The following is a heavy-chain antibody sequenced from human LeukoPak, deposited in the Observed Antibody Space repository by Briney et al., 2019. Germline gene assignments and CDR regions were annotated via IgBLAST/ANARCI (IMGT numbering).Heavy chain of an antibody. CDR2: IKQDGSEK. CDR3: AKKVAAGKALLP. D-gene: IGHD6-13*01. V-gene: IGHV3-7*03. J-gene: IGHJ5*02. Sequence: GGSLRLSCAASGFTFSSYWMSWVRQAPGKGLEWVANIKQDGSEKYYVDSVKGRFTISRDNAKNTLYLQMNSLRAEDTAAYYCAKKVAAGKALLPWGQGILVTVSS. CDR1: GFTFSSYW.